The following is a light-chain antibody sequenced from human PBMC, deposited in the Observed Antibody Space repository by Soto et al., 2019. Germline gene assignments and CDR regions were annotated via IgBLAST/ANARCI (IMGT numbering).Light chain of an antibody. J-gene: IGKJ1*01. CDR2: AAS. V-gene: IGKV1-6*01. CDR3: LQDYNYPVT. CDR1: QDITNY. Sequence: IQMTQSPSSLSASVGDRVTITCQASQDITNYLNWYQQRPGKAPNLLIYAASSLQSGVPSRFSGSGSGTDFTLTISSLQPEDFATYYCLQDYNYPVTFGQGTKVDI.